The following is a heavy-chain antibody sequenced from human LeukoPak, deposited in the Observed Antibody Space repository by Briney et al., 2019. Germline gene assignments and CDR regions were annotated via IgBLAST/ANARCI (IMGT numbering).Heavy chain of an antibody. CDR1: GGSISGYY. CDR3: ARRFAGYDSSWGASDI. Sequence: PSETLSLTCTVSGGSISGYYWSWIRQPPGKGLEWIGYIYYSGSTNYNPSLKSRVTMSVDTSKNQFSLKLTSVTAADTAVYYCARRFAGYDSSWGASDIWGQGTMVTVSS. D-gene: IGHD3-22*01. CDR2: IYYSGST. J-gene: IGHJ3*02. V-gene: IGHV4-59*08.